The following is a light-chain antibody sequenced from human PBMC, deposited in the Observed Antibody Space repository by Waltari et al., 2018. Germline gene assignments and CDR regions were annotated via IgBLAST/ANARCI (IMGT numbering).Light chain of an antibody. J-gene: IGLJ3*02. CDR1: SGHSSYA. CDR2: VNSDGSH. V-gene: IGLV4-69*01. Sequence: QLVLTQSPSASASLGASVKLTCTLSSGHSSYAIAWHQQQPEKGPRYLMKVNSDGSHSKGDGIPDRFSGSSSGSVRYLTISSLQSEDEADYYCQTWGTGIRVFGGGTKLTVL. CDR3: QTWGTGIRV.